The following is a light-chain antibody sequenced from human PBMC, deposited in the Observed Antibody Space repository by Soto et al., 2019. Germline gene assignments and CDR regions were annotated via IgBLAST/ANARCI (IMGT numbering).Light chain of an antibody. Sequence: QSALTQPPSASGSLGQSVTISCTGFSNNYVSWYQQHPDKAPKLMIYEVTKRPSGVPDRFSGSKSGDTASLTVSGLQAEDEXDYYCNSYAGNNNILFGGGTKLTVL. V-gene: IGLV2-8*01. J-gene: IGLJ2*01. CDR3: NSYAGNNNIL. CDR1: SNNY. CDR2: EVT.